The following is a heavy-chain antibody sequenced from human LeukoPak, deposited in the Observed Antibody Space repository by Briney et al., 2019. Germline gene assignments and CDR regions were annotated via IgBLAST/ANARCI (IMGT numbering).Heavy chain of an antibody. J-gene: IGHJ4*02. CDR3: AKFRRNMFRGVIIANNYYFHS. D-gene: IGHD3-10*01. V-gene: IGHV3-30*02. CDR2: IYDDGSNK. Sequence: PGGALRLSCVASGFSFITSSMHSVRQAPGKGLEWVAFIYDDGSNKYYPDSVKGRLTISRDNSKNTMYLQMNSLRPQDKAVYYCAKFRRNMFRGVIIANNYYFHSWGQGALVTVAS. CDR1: GFSFITSS.